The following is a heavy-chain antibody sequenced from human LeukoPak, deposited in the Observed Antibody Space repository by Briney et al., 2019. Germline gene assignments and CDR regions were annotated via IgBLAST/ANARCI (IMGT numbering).Heavy chain of an antibody. V-gene: IGHV5-51*01. Sequence: KCGESLKISCKGSRYSFASYWIGWVRQMPGKGLEWMGIIYPGDSDTKYSPSFQGQVTISADKSISTAYLQWSSLKASDTAMYYCARLAAPLRLTIQEGHEGYGDNYYYYYGMDVWGQGTTVTVSS. CDR3: ARLAAPLRLTIQEGHEGYGDNYYYYYGMDV. D-gene: IGHD5-12*01. CDR2: IYPGDSDT. J-gene: IGHJ6*02. CDR1: RYSFASYW.